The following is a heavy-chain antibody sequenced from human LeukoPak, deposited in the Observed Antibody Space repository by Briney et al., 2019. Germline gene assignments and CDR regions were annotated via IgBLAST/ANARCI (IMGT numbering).Heavy chain of an antibody. Sequence: GSLRLSCAASGFTFSSYGMHWVRQAPGKGLEWVAVISYDGSNKYYADSVKGRFTISRDNSKNTLYLQMNSLRAEDTAVYYCAKDRAVVVAAALDYWGQGTLVTVSS. CDR2: ISYDGSNK. D-gene: IGHD2-15*01. V-gene: IGHV3-30*18. CDR3: AKDRAVVVAAALDY. J-gene: IGHJ4*02. CDR1: GFTFSSYG.